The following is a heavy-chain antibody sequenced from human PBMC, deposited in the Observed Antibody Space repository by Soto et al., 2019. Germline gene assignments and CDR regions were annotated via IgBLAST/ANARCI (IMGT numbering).Heavy chain of an antibody. CDR3: ARLQFGEGFDY. V-gene: IGHV4-30-2*01. CDR2: ILHTGGT. CDR1: GGSISGGGFP. Sequence: SETMSLTCAVSGGSISGGGFPWSWIRQPPGKGLEWIGYILHTGGTQYNPSLKSRVSMSVDKSKNQFSLHLTSVTAADTAVYYCARLQFGEGFDYWGQGALVTVSS. J-gene: IGHJ4*02. D-gene: IGHD3-10*01.